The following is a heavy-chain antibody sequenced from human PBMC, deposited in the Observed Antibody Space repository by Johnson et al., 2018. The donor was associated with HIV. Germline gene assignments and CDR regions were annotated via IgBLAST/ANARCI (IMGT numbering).Heavy chain of an antibody. V-gene: IGHV3-66*01. J-gene: IGHJ3*01. CDR1: GFSVSRNH. CDR2: IYSGGST. CDR3: ARDGESQQLPLGDAFDV. D-gene: IGHD6-13*01. Sequence: EVQLVESGGGLVQPGGSLRLSCGASGFSVSRNHMNWVRQVPGKGLDWVSVIYSGGSTYYAVSVRGRFTISRDNSKNTLYLQMSSLRAEDTAMYYCARDGESQQLPLGDAFDVWGQGTMVTVSS.